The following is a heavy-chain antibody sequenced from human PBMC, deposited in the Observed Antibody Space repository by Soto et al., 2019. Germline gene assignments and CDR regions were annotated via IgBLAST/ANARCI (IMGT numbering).Heavy chain of an antibody. CDR1: GESISSGGYY. CDR3: ARASSSSSAADY. J-gene: IGHJ4*02. D-gene: IGHD6-6*01. CDR2: IYDSESA. V-gene: IGHV4-31*03. Sequence: QVQLQESGPGLVKPSQTLSLTCSVSGESISSGGYYWSWIRHHPGKGLEWIGYIYDSESAYYNPSLRSRVTISMDTSTYHFAMRLSSVTAADTAVYYCARASSSSSAADYWGQGTLATVSS.